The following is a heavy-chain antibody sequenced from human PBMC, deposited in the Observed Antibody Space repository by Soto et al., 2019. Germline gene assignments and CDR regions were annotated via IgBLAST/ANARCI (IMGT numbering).Heavy chain of an antibody. D-gene: IGHD4-17*01. J-gene: IGHJ4*02. Sequence: SQTLPLTGTLSAGSVTNSSYYWGWIRQSPGKGLEWIGSVYYRGRSYSRSSVKSRVTISVDTSKNRFSLSLNSVTASKTAVYFCVSQRTTVPTQAYFDYWGPGALVTVSS. CDR1: AGSVTNSSYY. CDR2: VYYRGRS. V-gene: IGHV4-39*01. CDR3: VSQRTTVPTQAYFDY.